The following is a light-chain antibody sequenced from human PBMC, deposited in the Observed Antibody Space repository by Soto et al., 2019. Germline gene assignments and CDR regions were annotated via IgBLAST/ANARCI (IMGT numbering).Light chain of an antibody. J-gene: IGKJ2*03. CDR3: QHRRSWYC. V-gene: IGKV3-20*01. CDR2: GAS. Sequence: EIVLTQSPGTLSLSPGERATLSCRASQSVSSNYLAWYQQKPGQAPRLLIYGASSRATGIPDRFSGSGSGTDFTLGVSSLEPEDFAVYYCQHRRSWYCFGHGTK. CDR1: QSVSSNY.